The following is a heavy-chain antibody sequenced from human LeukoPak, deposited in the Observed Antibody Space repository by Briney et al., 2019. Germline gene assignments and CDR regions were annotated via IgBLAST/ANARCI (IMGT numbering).Heavy chain of an antibody. CDR1: GGSIGSNY. J-gene: IGHJ4*02. CDR2: IYYTGAT. CDR3: AKYGNSGRVIDY. Sequence: SETLSLTCTVSGGSIGSNYWTWIRQPPGKGLEYIGYIYYTGATNYNPSLKSRVTISVDTSKNKFSLRLSSVTAADTAVYFCAKYGNSGRVIDYWGQGTLVTVSS. D-gene: IGHD5-12*01. V-gene: IGHV4-59*08.